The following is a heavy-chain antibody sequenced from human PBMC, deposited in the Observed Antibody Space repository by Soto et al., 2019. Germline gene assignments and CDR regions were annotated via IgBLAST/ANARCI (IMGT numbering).Heavy chain of an antibody. CDR1: DGYISGGGYY. D-gene: IGHD5-12*01. CDR3: ARAGVAKIYPENNWFDP. CDR2: IYYSGST. V-gene: IGHV4-30-4*08. J-gene: IGHJ5*02. Sequence: TLSDPCIVADGYISGGGYYWSWIRQPPGKGLEWIGYIYYSGSTYYNPSLKSRVTISVDTSKNQFSLNLSSVTAADTAMYYCARAGVAKIYPENNWFDPWGQGTLVTVSS.